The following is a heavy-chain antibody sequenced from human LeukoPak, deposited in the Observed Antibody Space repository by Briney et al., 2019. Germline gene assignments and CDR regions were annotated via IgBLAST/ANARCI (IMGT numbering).Heavy chain of an antibody. D-gene: IGHD2-2*01. J-gene: IGHJ3*02. V-gene: IGHV1-69*13. CDR1: GYTFTGYY. CDR3: ARDLCSSTSCYQAFDI. Sequence: ASVKVSCKASGYTFTGYYMHWVRQAPGQGLEWMGGIIPIFGTANYAQKFQGRVTITADESTSTAYMELSSLRSEDTAVYYCARDLCSSTSCYQAFDIWGQGTVVTVSS. CDR2: IIPIFGTA.